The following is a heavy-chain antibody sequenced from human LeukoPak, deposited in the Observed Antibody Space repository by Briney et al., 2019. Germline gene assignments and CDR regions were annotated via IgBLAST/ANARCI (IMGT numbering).Heavy chain of an antibody. J-gene: IGHJ3*02. Sequence: GGSLRLSCAASGVTFSSYAMTWVRQAPGKGLEWVSAISGSGGSTYYADSVKGRFTISRDNSKNTLYLQMNSLRGEDTAAYYCAKDREYSYGLGAFESWGQGTMVTVSS. CDR2: ISGSGGST. CDR3: AKDREYSYGLGAFES. CDR1: GVTFSSYA. V-gene: IGHV3-23*01. D-gene: IGHD5-18*01.